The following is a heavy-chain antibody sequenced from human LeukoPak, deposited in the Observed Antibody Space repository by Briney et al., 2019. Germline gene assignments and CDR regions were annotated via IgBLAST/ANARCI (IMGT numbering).Heavy chain of an antibody. CDR2: INSDGSST. D-gene: IGHD6-19*01. CDR3: ARELSSGWSLYYYYYMDV. Sequence: PGGSLRLSCAASGFTFSSYWMHWVRQAPGKGLVWVSRINSDGSSTSYADSVKGRFTISRDNAKNTLYLQMNSLRAEDTAVYYCARELSSGWSLYYYYYMDVWGKGTTVTISS. V-gene: IGHV3-74*01. CDR1: GFTFSSYW. J-gene: IGHJ6*03.